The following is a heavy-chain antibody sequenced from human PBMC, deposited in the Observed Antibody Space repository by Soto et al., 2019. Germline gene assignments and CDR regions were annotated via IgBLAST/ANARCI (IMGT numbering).Heavy chain of an antibody. J-gene: IGHJ5*02. V-gene: IGHV3-48*02. Sequence: EVQLVESGGGLVQRGGSLRLSCAASGFTFGIYSMNWVRQAPGKGLEWISYINGSSSTMYYADSVKGRFIISRDNADNYWDLQMNSLRDADTAFYYCSRGDRFRCSGARCSSDALSLSWGQGTLVTVSS. CDR2: INGSSSTM. CDR3: SRGDRFRCSGARCSSDALSLS. CDR1: GFTFGIYS. D-gene: IGHD2-15*01.